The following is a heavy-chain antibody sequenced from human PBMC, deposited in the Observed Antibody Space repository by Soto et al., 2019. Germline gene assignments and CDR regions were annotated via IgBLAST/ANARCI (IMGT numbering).Heavy chain of an antibody. J-gene: IGHJ3*02. D-gene: IGHD2-21*02. CDR1: GFSLSTSGVA. CDR3: AHRLTATAFDI. Sequence: QITLKESGPTLVKPTQTLTLTCTFSGFSLSTSGVAVGWIRQPPGKALEWLALIYWDDDKRYSPSMMGRLTITRDTSKNQVVLIMTNMDPEDTATYYCAHRLTATAFDIWGQGTMVTVSS. CDR2: IYWDDDK. V-gene: IGHV2-5*02.